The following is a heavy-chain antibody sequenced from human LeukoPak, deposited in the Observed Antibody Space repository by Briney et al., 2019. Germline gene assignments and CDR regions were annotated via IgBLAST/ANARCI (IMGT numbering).Heavy chain of an antibody. J-gene: IGHJ4*02. V-gene: IGHV4-39*01. Sequence: SETLSLTCTVSGGSISSTSYYWAWIRQPPGKGLEWIGSDYYSGTTYYNPSLKSRVTISVDTSKNQFSLKLSSVTAADTAVYYCARHNNYGANSMSFDSWGQGTQVTVSS. D-gene: IGHD4-23*01. CDR2: DYYSGTT. CDR3: ARHNNYGANSMSFDS. CDR1: GGSISSTSYY.